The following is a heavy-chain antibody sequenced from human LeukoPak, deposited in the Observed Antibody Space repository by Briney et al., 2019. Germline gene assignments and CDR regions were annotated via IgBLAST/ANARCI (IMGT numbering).Heavy chain of an antibody. Sequence: SETLSLTCTVSRGSISSSDYYWGWIREPPGKGLAWIGSISYSGSTYYNPSLKSRVTISVDTSKNQFSLKLSSVTAADTAVYYCARHQRSPQFSHYYYYMDVWGKGTTVTISS. CDR1: RGSISSSDYY. V-gene: IGHV4-39*01. CDR3: ARHQRSPQFSHYYYYMDV. D-gene: IGHD1-26*01. CDR2: ISYSGST. J-gene: IGHJ6*03.